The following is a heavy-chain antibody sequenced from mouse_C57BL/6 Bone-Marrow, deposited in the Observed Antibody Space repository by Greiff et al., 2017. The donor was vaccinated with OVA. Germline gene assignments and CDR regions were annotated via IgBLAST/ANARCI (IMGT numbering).Heavy chain of an antibody. CDR2: INPNNGGT. Sequence: VQLQQSGPELVKPGASVKISCKASGYTFTDYYMNWVKQSHGKSLEWIGDINPNNGGTSYNQKFKGKATLTVDKSSSTAYMELRSLTSEDSAVYYCARSEGSTFAYWGQGTLVTVSA. J-gene: IGHJ3*01. CDR3: ARSEGSTFAY. CDR1: GYTFTDYY. V-gene: IGHV1-26*01.